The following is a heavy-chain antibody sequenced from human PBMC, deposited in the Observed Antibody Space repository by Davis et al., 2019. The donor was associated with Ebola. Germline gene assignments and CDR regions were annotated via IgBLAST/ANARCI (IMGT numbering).Heavy chain of an antibody. V-gene: IGHV3-73*01. J-gene: IGHJ4*02. Sequence: PGGSLRLSCAASGFTFSGSAMHWVRQASGKGLEWVGRIRSKANNYATAYAASVKGRFTISRDDSKNTAYLQMNSLKTEDTAVYYCNYGDPRKLDYWGQGTLVTVSS. CDR3: NYGDPRKLDY. CDR2: IRSKANNYAT. D-gene: IGHD4-17*01. CDR1: GFTFSGSA.